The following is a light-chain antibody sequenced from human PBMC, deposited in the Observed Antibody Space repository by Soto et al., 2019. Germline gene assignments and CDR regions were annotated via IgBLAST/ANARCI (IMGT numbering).Light chain of an antibody. V-gene: IGKV1-33*01. Sequence: DIQMTQSPSSLSASVGDRVTNTCQASQDVSNYLNCYQQKPGRAPKLLIYDASNLETGVPSNFSGSGPATDFTFTISSLQPEDIATYCCQQYDNFFFPFGPGTKVDIK. CDR3: QQYDNFFFP. CDR2: DAS. J-gene: IGKJ3*01. CDR1: QDVSNY.